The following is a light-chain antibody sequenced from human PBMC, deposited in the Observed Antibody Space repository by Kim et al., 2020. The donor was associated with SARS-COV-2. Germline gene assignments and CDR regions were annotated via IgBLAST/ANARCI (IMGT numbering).Light chain of an antibody. CDR3: QQSYSTPLFT. J-gene: IGKJ3*01. V-gene: IGKV1-39*01. CDR1: QSISSY. CDR2: AAS. Sequence: SVRDRVTITFRASQSISSYLNLYQQKPGKAPKLLIYAASSLQSWVPSRFSGSGSGTDFTLTISSLQPEDFATYYCQQSYSTPLFTFGPGTKVDIK.